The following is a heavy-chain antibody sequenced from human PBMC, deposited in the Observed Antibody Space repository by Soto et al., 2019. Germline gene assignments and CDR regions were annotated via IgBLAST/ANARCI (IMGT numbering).Heavy chain of an antibody. CDR3: ARTRGNVVGLNLEDTYFDP. CDR1: GGSISTGDFS. Sequence: QVQLQASGPGLVKPSQTLSLICTVSGGSISTGDFSWSWIRQHPGKGLEWIGDMYHSGSPYYNPSLKSRLTISVDPSKSQCSLRLSSVTAAATAVYYCARTRGNVVGLNLEDTYFDPWGQGTLVTVSS. V-gene: IGHV4-31*03. J-gene: IGHJ5*02. CDR2: MYHSGSP. D-gene: IGHD2-21*01.